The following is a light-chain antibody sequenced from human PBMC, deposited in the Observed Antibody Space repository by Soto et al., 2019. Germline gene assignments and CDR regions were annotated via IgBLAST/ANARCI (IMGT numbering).Light chain of an antibody. CDR3: QQYYSYPL. J-gene: IGKJ4*01. CDR1: QGISSY. V-gene: IGKV1-8*01. CDR2: AAS. Sequence: AIRMTQSPSSLSASTGDRVTITCRASQGISSYLAWYQQKPGKAPKLLIYAASTLQSGVPSRFSGSGSGTDFTLTISCLQSEDFATYYCQQYYSYPLFGRGTEVEIK.